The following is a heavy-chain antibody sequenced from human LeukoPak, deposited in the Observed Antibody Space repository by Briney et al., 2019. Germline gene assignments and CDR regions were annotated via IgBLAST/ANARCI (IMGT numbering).Heavy chain of an antibody. CDR3: ARSKSEGFDP. J-gene: IGHJ5*02. Sequence: AASLKVSCKASGYTFTSYGISWVRQAPGPGRESRGWIGAYNGNTNYAQKLQGRVTMTTDTSTITAYMELRSLRSDDTAVYYCARSKSEGFDPWGQGTLVTASS. V-gene: IGHV1-18*01. CDR2: IGAYNGNT. CDR1: GYTFTSYG.